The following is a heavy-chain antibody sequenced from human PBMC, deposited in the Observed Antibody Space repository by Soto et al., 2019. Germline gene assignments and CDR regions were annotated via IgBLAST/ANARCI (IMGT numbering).Heavy chain of an antibody. Sequence: ASVKVSCKASGYTFTGYYMHWVRHAPGQGLEWMGWINPNSGGTNYAQKFQGRVTMTRDTSISTAYMELSRLRSDDTAVYYCARYSYYDSSGYYYFDYWGQGTLVTVSS. D-gene: IGHD3-22*01. CDR2: INPNSGGT. J-gene: IGHJ4*02. CDR3: ARYSYYDSSGYYYFDY. V-gene: IGHV1-2*02. CDR1: GYTFTGYY.